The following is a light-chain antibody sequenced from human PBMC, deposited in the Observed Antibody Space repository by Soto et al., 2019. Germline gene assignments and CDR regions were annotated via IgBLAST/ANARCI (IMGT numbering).Light chain of an antibody. CDR1: QSISNH. CDR2: AAS. V-gene: IGKV1-39*01. CDR3: QQSYSTPLT. Sequence: DIQMTQSPSSLSASVVDRVTITCRASQSISNHLNWYQQKPGKAPKLLIYAASSLQSGVPSRFSGSGSGTDFTLTISSLQPEDFATYYCQQSYSTPLTFGGGTNVDIK. J-gene: IGKJ4*01.